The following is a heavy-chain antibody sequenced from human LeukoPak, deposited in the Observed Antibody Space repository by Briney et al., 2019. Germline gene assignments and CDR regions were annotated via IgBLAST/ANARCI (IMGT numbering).Heavy chain of an antibody. CDR3: AKDRSGIAAAGIDAFDI. Sequence: GGSLRLSYAASGFTFSSYAMSWVRQAPGKGLEWVSAISGSGGSTYYADSVKGRFTISRDNPKNTLYLQMNSLRAEDTAVYYCAKDRSGIAAAGIDAFDIWGQGTMVTVSS. D-gene: IGHD6-13*01. V-gene: IGHV3-23*01. CDR1: GFTFSSYA. CDR2: ISGSGGST. J-gene: IGHJ3*02.